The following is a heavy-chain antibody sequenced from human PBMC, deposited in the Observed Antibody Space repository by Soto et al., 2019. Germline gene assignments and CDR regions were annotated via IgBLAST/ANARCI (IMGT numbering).Heavy chain of an antibody. D-gene: IGHD3-22*01. V-gene: IGHV1-3*01. CDR2: TNAGNGST. CDR1: GYTFTSYA. Sequence: GASVKVSCKASGYTFTSYAMHWVRQAPGQRLEWMGWTNAGNGSTKYSQKFQGRVTITRDTSASTAYMELSSLRSEDTAVYYCAREGSGYYDSSGFVPWGQGTLVTVSS. CDR3: AREGSGYYDSSGFVP. J-gene: IGHJ5*02.